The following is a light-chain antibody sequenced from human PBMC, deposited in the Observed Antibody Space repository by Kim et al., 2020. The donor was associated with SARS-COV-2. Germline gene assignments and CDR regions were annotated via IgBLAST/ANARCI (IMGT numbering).Light chain of an antibody. CDR1: QVITNAY. CDR3: QQHATSPLT. J-gene: IGKJ4*01. CDR2: DVS. V-gene: IGKV3-20*01. Sequence: SPGERVTPSCRASQVITNAYLAWYQQKPGQAPRLLMYDVSTRATGIPNRFSGRGSGTDFTLTINRLEPEDFAVYYCQQHATSPLTFGGGTKVDIK.